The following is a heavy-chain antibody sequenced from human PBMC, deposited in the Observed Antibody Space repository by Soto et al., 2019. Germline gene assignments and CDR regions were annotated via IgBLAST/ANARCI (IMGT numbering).Heavy chain of an antibody. CDR2: ISAYNGNT. CDR1: GYTFTIFG. V-gene: IGHV1-18*01. CDR3: ARDKWSHDY. D-gene: IGHD2-15*01. Sequence: QVQLVQSGAEVKKPGASVKVSCKTSGYTFTIFGISWVRQAPGQGLEWLGWISAYNGNTGSAPNVEGRVTMTTDTSTTTAYMELRSLTSNDTAVYYCARDKWSHDYWGQGTLVTVSS. J-gene: IGHJ4*02.